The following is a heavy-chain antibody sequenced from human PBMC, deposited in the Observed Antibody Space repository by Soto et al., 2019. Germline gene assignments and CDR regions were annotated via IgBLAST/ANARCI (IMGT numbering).Heavy chain of an antibody. CDR1: GGSISSYY. V-gene: IGHV4-59*01. Sequence: SETLSLASTVSGGSISSYYWSWIRQPPGKGLEWIGYIYYSGSTNYNPSLKSRVTISVDTSKNQFSLKLSSVTAADTAVYYCARASYYSYYYYGMDVWGQGTTVTVSS. CDR3: ARASYYSYYYYGMDV. D-gene: IGHD1-26*01. CDR2: IYYSGST. J-gene: IGHJ6*02.